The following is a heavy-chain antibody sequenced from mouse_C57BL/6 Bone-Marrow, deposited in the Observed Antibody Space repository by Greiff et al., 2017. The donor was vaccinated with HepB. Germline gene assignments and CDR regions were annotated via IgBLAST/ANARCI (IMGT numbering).Heavy chain of an antibody. D-gene: IGHD1-1*01. J-gene: IGHJ4*01. CDR3: ARLAYYYGSSYAMDY. CDR1: GYTFTSYG. Sequence: VQLQQSGAELARPGASVKLSCKASGYTFTSYGISWVKQRTGQGLEWIGEIYPRSGNTYYNEKFKGKATLTADKSFSTAYMELRSLTSEDSAVYFCARLAYYYGSSYAMDYWGQGTSVTVSS. CDR2: IYPRSGNT. V-gene: IGHV1-81*01.